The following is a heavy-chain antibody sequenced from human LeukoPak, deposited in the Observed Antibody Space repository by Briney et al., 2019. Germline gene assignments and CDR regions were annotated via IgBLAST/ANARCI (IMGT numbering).Heavy chain of an antibody. CDR1: GLTFTGYF. CDR3: AREESIVGATTGNWFDP. J-gene: IGHJ5*02. V-gene: IGHV1-2*02. Sequence: GAAVKVSCTASGLTFTGYFMHWVRQAPCQGLAWIGWMNPNSGGTNYAPRFPGRVTMTRDTSISTAYMELSRLRSDDTAVYYCAREESIVGATTGNWFDPWGQGTLVTVSS. D-gene: IGHD1-26*01. CDR2: MNPNSGGT.